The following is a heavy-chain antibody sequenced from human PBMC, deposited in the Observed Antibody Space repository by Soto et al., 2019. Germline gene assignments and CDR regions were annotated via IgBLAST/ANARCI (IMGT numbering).Heavy chain of an antibody. D-gene: IGHD3-10*01. Sequence: ASVKVSCKASGYAFSFGISWVRQAPGQGLEWMGWISAYNGNTNYAQKLQGRVTMTTDTSTSTAYMELRSLRSDDTAVYYCARDRDYYGSGSYYPPRWFDPWGQGTLVTVSS. V-gene: IGHV1-18*01. CDR2: ISAYNGNT. J-gene: IGHJ5*02. CDR1: GYAFSFG. CDR3: ARDRDYYGSGSYYPPRWFDP.